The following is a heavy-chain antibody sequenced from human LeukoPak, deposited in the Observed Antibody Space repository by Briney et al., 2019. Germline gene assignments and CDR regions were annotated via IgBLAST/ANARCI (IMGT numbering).Heavy chain of an antibody. D-gene: IGHD3-10*01. CDR3: ARASYGSESPGPFYYGVDV. J-gene: IGHJ6*02. Sequence: GGSLRLSCAASGFTFSSYSMNWVRQAPGKGLEWVSSISSSSSYIYYADSVKGRFTISRDNSKNTLYLQMNSLRAEDTAVYYCARASYGSESPGPFYYGVDVWGQGTTVAVSS. CDR1: GFTFSSYS. V-gene: IGHV3-21*01. CDR2: ISSSSSYI.